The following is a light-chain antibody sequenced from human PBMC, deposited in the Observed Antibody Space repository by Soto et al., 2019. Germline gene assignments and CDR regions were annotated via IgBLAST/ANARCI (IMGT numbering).Light chain of an antibody. J-gene: IGLJ1*01. V-gene: IGLV2-14*03. CDR1: SSDVGGYNY. CDR2: DVS. CDR3: SSYTSSSTLSTYV. Sequence: QSVLTQPASVSGSPGQSITISCTGTSSDVGGYNYVSWYQHHPGKAPKLMIYDVSNRPSGASNRFSGSKSGNTASLIISGLQAEDEADYYCSSYTSSSTLSTYVFGTGTRSPS.